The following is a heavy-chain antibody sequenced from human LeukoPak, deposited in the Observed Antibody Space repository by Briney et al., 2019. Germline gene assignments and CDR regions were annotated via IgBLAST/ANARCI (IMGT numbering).Heavy chain of an antibody. Sequence: PGGSLRLSCAASGFTFSSYSMNWVRQAPGKGLEWVSSISSSSSYIYYADSVKGRFTISRDNAKNSLYLQMNSLRAEDTALYYSAKVKSPYYYGSGSYWGPFDYWGQGTLVTVSS. D-gene: IGHD3-10*01. V-gene: IGHV3-21*04. CDR3: AKVKSPYYYGSGSYWGPFDY. J-gene: IGHJ4*02. CDR2: ISSSSSYI. CDR1: GFTFSSYS.